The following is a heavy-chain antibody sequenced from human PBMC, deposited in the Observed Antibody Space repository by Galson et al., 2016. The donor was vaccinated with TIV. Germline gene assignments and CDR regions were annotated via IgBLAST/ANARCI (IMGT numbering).Heavy chain of an antibody. J-gene: IGHJ2*01. Sequence: SETLSLTCTVSGGSISSYYWSWIRQPPGKELEWIGFIHHSGSTNYKPSLKSRVTVSVDTSKNQFSLQLRSATAADTAVYYCARVRSATLLFFDLWGRGTLVTVSS. CDR1: GGSISSYY. CDR2: IHHSGST. CDR3: ARVRSATLLFFDL. V-gene: IGHV4-59*01. D-gene: IGHD2/OR15-2a*01.